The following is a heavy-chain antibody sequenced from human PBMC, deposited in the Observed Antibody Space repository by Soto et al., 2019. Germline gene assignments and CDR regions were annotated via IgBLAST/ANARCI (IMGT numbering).Heavy chain of an antibody. CDR3: ARSVDP. V-gene: IGHV4-31*03. CDR1: GDTISSGGYY. CDR2: IFYSGTT. Sequence: SETLSLTCSVSGDTISSGGYYWSWIRQHPGKGLEWIGYIFYSGTTYYNPSLKSRVTISVDTSKNQFSLKLSSVTAADTAVYYCARSVDPWGQGTLVTVSS. J-gene: IGHJ5*02.